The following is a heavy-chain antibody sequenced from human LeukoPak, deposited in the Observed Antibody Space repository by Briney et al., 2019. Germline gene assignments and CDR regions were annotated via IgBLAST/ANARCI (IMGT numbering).Heavy chain of an antibody. D-gene: IGHD2-2*01. CDR3: AKVGATRYCSSTSCYLRYYYYYMDV. J-gene: IGHJ6*03. Sequence: GGSLRLSCAASGFTFSSYGMHWVRQAPGKGLEWVAFIRYDGSNKYYADSVKGRFTISRDNSKNTLYLQMNSLRAEDTAVYYCAKVGATRYCSSTSCYLRYYYYYMDVWGKGTTVTISS. CDR1: GFTFSSYG. CDR2: IRYDGSNK. V-gene: IGHV3-30*02.